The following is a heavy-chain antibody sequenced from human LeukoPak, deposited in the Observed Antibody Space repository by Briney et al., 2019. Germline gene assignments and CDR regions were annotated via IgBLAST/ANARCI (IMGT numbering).Heavy chain of an antibody. Sequence: PSETLSLTCTVSGGSISSSSYYWGWIRQPPGKGLEWIGSFYYSGSTYYNPSLKSRVTISVDTSQNQFSLKLSSVTAADTAVYYCARHPLYGDYGAGNYWGQGTLVTVSS. J-gene: IGHJ4*02. CDR3: ARHPLYGDYGAGNY. V-gene: IGHV4-39*01. D-gene: IGHD4-17*01. CDR1: GGSISSSSYY. CDR2: FYYSGST.